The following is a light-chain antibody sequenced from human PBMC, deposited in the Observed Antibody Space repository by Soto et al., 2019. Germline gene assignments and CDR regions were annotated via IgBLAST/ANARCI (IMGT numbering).Light chain of an antibody. Sequence: DLQMTQSPSSLSASVGDRVTITCRASQDIRKDLGWYQQKIGKAPKRLIYAASSLQSGVPSRFSGSGSGTEFTLTISSLQPEDFATYFCLQHNSYPLTFGGGTKVEIK. CDR1: QDIRKD. CDR3: LQHNSYPLT. J-gene: IGKJ4*01. V-gene: IGKV1-17*01. CDR2: AAS.